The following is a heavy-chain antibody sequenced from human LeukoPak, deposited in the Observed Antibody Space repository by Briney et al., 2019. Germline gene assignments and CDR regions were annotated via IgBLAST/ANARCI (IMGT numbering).Heavy chain of an antibody. D-gene: IGHD3-9*01. CDR2: IYHSGST. Sequence: SQTLSLTCAVSGGSISSGGYPWSWIRQPPGKGLEWIGYIYHSGSTYYNPSLKSRVTISVDRSKNQFSLKLSSVTAADTAVYYCARGSDILTGYYYFDYWGQGTLVTVSS. CDR1: GGSISSGGYP. CDR3: ARGSDILTGYYYFDY. J-gene: IGHJ4*02. V-gene: IGHV4-30-2*01.